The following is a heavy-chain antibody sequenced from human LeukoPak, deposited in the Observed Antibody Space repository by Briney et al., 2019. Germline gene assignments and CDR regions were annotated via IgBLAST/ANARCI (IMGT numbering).Heavy chain of an antibody. J-gene: IGHJ4*02. CDR2: IYYSGST. D-gene: IGHD3-3*01. CDR3: ARAPPVYDFLDY. CDR1: GGSISSSSYY. V-gene: IGHV4-39*07. Sequence: SETLSLTCTVSGGSISSSSYYWGWIRQPPGKGLEWIGSIYYSGSTYYNPSLKSRVTISVDRSKNQFSLKLSSVTAADTAVYYCARAPPVYDFLDYWGQGTLVTVSS.